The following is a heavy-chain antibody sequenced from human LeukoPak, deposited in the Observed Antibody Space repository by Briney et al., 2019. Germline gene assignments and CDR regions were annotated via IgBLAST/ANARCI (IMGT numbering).Heavy chain of an antibody. CDR2: ISAYNGNT. CDR1: GYTFTSYG. V-gene: IGHV1-18*01. Sequence: GASVKVSCKASGYTFTSYGISWVRQAPGQGLEWMGWISAYNGNTNYAQKLQGRVTMTTDTSTSTAYMELRSLRSDDTAVYYCATDPIFGVVSGLDYWGQGTLVTVSS. D-gene: IGHD3-3*01. J-gene: IGHJ4*02. CDR3: ATDPIFGVVSGLDY.